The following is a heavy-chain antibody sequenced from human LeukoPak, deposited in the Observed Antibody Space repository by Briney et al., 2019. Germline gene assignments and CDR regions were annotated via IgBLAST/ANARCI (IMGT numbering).Heavy chain of an antibody. CDR3: ARAYPEDDSSGPFDC. CDR1: GGSISSYY. Sequence: SETLSLTCTVSGGSISSYYWSWIRQPPGKGLEWIGYIYYSGSTNYNPSLKSRVTISVDTSKNQFSLKLSSVTAADTAVYYCARAYPEDDSSGPFDCWGQGTLVTVSS. V-gene: IGHV4-59*01. CDR2: IYYSGST. J-gene: IGHJ4*02. D-gene: IGHD3-22*01.